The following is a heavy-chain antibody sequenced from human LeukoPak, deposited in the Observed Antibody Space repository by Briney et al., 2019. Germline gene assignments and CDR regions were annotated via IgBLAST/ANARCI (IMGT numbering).Heavy chain of an antibody. J-gene: IGHJ4*02. V-gene: IGHV3-7*01. CDR1: GFTLSTSW. CDR3: AKDLGIAVAEPMTD. Sequence: GGSLRLSCAASGFTLSTSWMTWVRQAPGKGVEWVININRDGTQIDSLDSVKGRFTISRDSVNNALYLQMNSLRVEDTAVYYCAKDLGIAVAEPMTDWGQGTLVTVSS. CDR2: INRDGTQI. D-gene: IGHD6-19*01.